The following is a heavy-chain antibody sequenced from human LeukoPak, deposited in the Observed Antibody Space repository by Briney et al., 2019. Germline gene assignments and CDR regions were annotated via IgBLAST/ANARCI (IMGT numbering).Heavy chain of an antibody. J-gene: IGHJ4*02. CDR2: IDHSGST. CDR3: ASSPPDYYDSSGCFDY. D-gene: IGHD3-22*01. Sequence: ASETLSLTCTVSGYSISSGYYWGWIRQPPGKGLEWTGSIDHSGSTYYNPSLKSRVTISVDTTKNQFSLKLSSVTAADTAVYYCASSPPDYYDSSGCFDYWGQGTLVTVSS. CDR1: GYSISSGYY. V-gene: IGHV4-38-2*02.